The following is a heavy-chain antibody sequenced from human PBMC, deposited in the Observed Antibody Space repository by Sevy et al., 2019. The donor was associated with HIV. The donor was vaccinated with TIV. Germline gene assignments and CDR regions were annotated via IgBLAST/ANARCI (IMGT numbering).Heavy chain of an antibody. CDR1: GYTFTDSS. Sequence: PSVKVSCKASGYTFTDSSLQWVRQAPGQGLEWMGRINPKTGATVYAQKFQGRVTVTRDTSINTAYMEVGGLRSDDTAIYYCARGDLADWGQGTLVTVSS. J-gene: IGHJ4*02. CDR3: ARGDLAD. V-gene: IGHV1-2*06. CDR2: INPKTGAT.